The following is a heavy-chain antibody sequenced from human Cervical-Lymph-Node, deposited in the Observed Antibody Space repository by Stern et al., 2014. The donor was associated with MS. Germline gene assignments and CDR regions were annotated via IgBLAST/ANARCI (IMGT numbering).Heavy chain of an antibody. J-gene: IGHJ5*02. CDR2: IIPYFVTA. Sequence: QMQLVQSGAEVKKPAASVKVSCKASGDTFTNFVISWLRQAPGQGLEWVGWIIPYFVTANYAQKFPGRVTITADTSTTTAYLHLIGLRSEDATVYYCAREQGHWFDPWGQGTLVTVSS. V-gene: IGHV1-69*06. CDR1: GDTFTNFV. CDR3: AREQGHWFDP.